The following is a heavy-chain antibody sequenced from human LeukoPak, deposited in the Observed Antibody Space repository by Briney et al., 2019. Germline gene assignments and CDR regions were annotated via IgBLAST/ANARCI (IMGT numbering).Heavy chain of an antibody. Sequence: GGSLRLSCAASGFTFSSYGMHWVRQAPGKGLEWVAFIRYDGSNKYYADSVKGRFTISRDNSKNTLYLQMNSLRAEDTAVYYCAKGYSSSWYGGYYYYYGMDVWGQGTTVTVSS. J-gene: IGHJ6*02. D-gene: IGHD6-13*01. V-gene: IGHV3-30*02. CDR2: IRYDGSNK. CDR1: GFTFSSYG. CDR3: AKGYSSSWYGGYYYYYGMDV.